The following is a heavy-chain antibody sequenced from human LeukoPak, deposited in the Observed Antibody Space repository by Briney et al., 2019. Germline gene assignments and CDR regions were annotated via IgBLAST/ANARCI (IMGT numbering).Heavy chain of an antibody. CDR1: GYTFTSYG. J-gene: IGHJ6*02. Sequence: ASVKVSCKASGYTFTSYGISWVRQAPGRGLEWMGWISAYNGNTNYAQKLQGRVTMTTDTSTSTAYMELRSLRSDDTAVYYCARERVYDFWSGYYPGLGMDVWGQGTTVTVSS. CDR2: ISAYNGNT. D-gene: IGHD3-3*01. V-gene: IGHV1-18*01. CDR3: ARERVYDFWSGYYPGLGMDV.